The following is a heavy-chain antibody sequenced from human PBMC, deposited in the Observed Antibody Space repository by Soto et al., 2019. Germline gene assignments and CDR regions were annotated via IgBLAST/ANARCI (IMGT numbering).Heavy chain of an antibody. D-gene: IGHD3-3*01. CDR3: ARSHRYYDFWSGYYPGHWFDP. CDR2: ISAYNGNT. J-gene: IGHJ5*02. Sequence: AASVKVSCKASGYTFTRYGISWVRQAPGQGLEWMGWISAYNGNTNYAQKLQGRVTMTTDTSTSTAYMELRSLRSDDTAVYYCARSHRYYDFWSGYYPGHWFDPWGQGTLVTVSS. CDR1: GYTFTRYG. V-gene: IGHV1-18*01.